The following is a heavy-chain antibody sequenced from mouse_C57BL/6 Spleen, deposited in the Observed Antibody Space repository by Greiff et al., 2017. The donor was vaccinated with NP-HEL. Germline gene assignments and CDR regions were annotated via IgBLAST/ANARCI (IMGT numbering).Heavy chain of an antibody. CDR1: GYTFTDYY. Sequence: EVQLQQSGPELVKPGASVKISCKASGYTFTDYYMNWVKQSHGKSLEWIGDINPNNGGTSYNQKFKGKATLTVDKSSSTAYMELRSLTSEDSAVYYCARRDGPNYYAMDYWGQGTSVTVSS. CDR2: INPNNGGT. V-gene: IGHV1-26*01. J-gene: IGHJ4*01. CDR3: ARRDGPNYYAMDY. D-gene: IGHD2-3*01.